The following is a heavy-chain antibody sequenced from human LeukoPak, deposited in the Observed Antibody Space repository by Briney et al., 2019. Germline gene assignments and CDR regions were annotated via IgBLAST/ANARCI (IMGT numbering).Heavy chain of an antibody. V-gene: IGHV3-30*18. CDR2: ISYDGSNK. CDR1: GFTFSSYG. CDR3: AKVVVPAAMNNWFDP. Sequence: GGSLRLSCAASGFTFSSYGMHWVRQAPGKGLEWVAVISYDGSNKYYADSVKGRFTISRDNSKNTLYLQMNSLRAEDTAVYYCAKVVVPAAMNNWFDPWGQGTLVTVSS. D-gene: IGHD2-2*01. J-gene: IGHJ5*02.